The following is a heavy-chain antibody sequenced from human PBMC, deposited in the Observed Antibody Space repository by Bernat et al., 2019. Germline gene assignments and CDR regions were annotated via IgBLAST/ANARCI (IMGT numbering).Heavy chain of an antibody. D-gene: IGHD6-19*01. CDR1: GFTFNSYG. V-gene: IGHV3-30*18. CDR2: ISYDGSNK. Sequence: QVQLVESGGGVVQPGRSLRLSCAASGFTFNSYGMHWVRQAPGKGLDWVTVISYDGSNKNYADSVKGRFTISRDNSKNTLYLQMNSLRAEDTAVYFCAKDQGSGWGLFDFWGQGTLVTVSS. J-gene: IGHJ4*02. CDR3: AKDQGSGWGLFDF.